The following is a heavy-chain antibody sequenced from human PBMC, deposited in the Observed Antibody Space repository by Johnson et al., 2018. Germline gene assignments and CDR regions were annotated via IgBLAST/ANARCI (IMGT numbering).Heavy chain of an antibody. D-gene: IGHD4-17*01. J-gene: IGHJ4*02. CDR1: GYSFSYYS. CDR3: VKATYGTVEPFFDH. Sequence: QVQLVQSGGGGVQPGKSLRLSCAASGYSFSYYSMSWVRQGPGGGLEWVSWIIYDGSEEKYADSVRGRFTISRDNAKNMVFLQMNSLRHEDTAVYYCVKATYGTVEPFFDHWGQGTPVIVSS. CDR2: IIYDGSEE. V-gene: IGHV3-30*18.